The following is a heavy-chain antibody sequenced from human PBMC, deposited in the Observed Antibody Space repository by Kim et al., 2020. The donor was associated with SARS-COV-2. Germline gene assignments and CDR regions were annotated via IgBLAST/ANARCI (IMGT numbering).Heavy chain of an antibody. CDR3: ARAVEDWFDP. V-gene: IGHV4-31*02. Sequence: YHNPSLKSRVTISVDPSKNQFSLKLSSVAAADTAVYYCARAVEDWFDPWGQGTLVTVSS. J-gene: IGHJ5*02.